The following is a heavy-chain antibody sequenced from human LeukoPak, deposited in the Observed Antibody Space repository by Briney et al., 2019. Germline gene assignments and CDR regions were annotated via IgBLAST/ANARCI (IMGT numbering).Heavy chain of an antibody. J-gene: IGHJ4*02. D-gene: IGHD2-21*02. Sequence: GGSLRLSCAASGFTFSSYSMNWVRQAPGKGLEWVSSISSSSSYIYYADSVKGRFTISRDNAKNSLYLQMNGLRAEDTAVYYCARAPPELAYCGGDCYSEGFDYWGQGTLVTVSS. CDR3: ARAPPELAYCGGDCYSEGFDY. CDR1: GFTFSSYS. V-gene: IGHV3-21*01. CDR2: ISSSSSYI.